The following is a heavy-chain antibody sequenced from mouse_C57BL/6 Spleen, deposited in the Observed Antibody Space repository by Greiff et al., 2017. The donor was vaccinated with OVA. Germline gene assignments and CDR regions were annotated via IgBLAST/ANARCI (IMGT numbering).Heavy chain of an antibody. CDR1: GYTFTSYW. CDR2: IDPSDSYT. Sequence: QVQLQQPGAELVKPGASVKLSCKASGYTFTSYWMQWVKQRPGQGLEWIGEIDPSDSYTNYNQKFKGKATLTVDTSSSTAYMQLSSLTSEDSAVYDCARRGGYGTFDYWGQGTTLTVSS. CDR3: ARRGGYGTFDY. V-gene: IGHV1-50*01. D-gene: IGHD2-1*01. J-gene: IGHJ2*01.